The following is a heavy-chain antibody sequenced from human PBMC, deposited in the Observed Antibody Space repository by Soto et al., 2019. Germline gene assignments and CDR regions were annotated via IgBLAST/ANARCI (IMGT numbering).Heavy chain of an antibody. V-gene: IGHV4-34*01. D-gene: IGHD6-13*01. CDR1: GGSFSGYY. Sequence: PSETLSLTCAVYGGSFSGYYWSWIRQPPGEGLEWIGSIYHTGSAYYNPSLKSRVTIFVDTSKNQFSLKLTSVAVADTATYFCARLQSAVPHYWGQGTLVT. CDR3: ARLQSAVPHY. J-gene: IGHJ4*02. CDR2: IYHTGSA.